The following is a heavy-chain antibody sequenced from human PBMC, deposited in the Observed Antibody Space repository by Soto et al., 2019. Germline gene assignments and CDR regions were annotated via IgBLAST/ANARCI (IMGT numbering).Heavy chain of an antibody. J-gene: IGHJ4*02. CDR1: GFSLSTSGVG. Sequence: QITLKESGPTLVRPTQTLTLTCSFSGFSLSTSGVGVGWIRQPPGKALEWLALIYWDDDHRYSPSLKTRLTITNDTSKNQVVLTMTKLDPADTATYYCAREVYSSTYFDSWGQGTLVTVS. CDR3: AREVYSSTYFDS. CDR2: IYWDDDH. V-gene: IGHV2-5*02. D-gene: IGHD6-13*01.